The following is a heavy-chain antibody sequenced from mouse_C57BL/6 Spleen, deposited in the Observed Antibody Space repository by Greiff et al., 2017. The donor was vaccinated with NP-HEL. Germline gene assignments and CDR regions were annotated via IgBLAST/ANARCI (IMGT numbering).Heavy chain of an antibody. CDR3: ARSGLRPLAY. CDR1: GCTVTSDW. CDR2: ISHSGGVT. D-gene: IGHD3-2*02. J-gene: IGHJ3*01. V-gene: IGHV1-69*01. Sequence: QVQLQQPGAELFMPGVEGKMDGKVVGCTVTSDWSHWVRVVPGQGLEWIGEISHSGGVTNYNQKFKGKSTLTVDKSSSTAYMQLSSLTSEDSAVYYCARSGLRPLAYWGQGTLVTVSA.